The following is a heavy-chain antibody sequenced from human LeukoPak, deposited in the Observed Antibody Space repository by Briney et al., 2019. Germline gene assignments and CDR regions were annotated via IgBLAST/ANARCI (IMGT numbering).Heavy chain of an antibody. CDR3: VRVKGCYFDY. V-gene: IGHV3-48*01. CDR2: ISSSGSAI. Sequence: SWGSLTLTCAASGFPLSSYSINWVRQAPGKGLEWVSYISSSGSAIYYVDSVKGRFTVSRDNAKNSLFLQMNSPRAEDTAVYYCVRVKGCYFDYWGQG. J-gene: IGHJ4*02. CDR1: GFPLSSYS.